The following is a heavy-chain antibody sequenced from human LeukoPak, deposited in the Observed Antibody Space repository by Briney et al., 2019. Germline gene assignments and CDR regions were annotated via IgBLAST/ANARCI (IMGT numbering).Heavy chain of an antibody. CDR2: LHPEDGEA. CDR1: GYTLTELS. J-gene: IGHJ3*02. V-gene: IGHV1-24*01. D-gene: IGHD4-17*01. CDR3: ATRNFGDYGAFDI. Sequence: ASVKVSCKVSGYTLTELSMHWVRQAPGKGLEWLGGLHPEDGEAIYAQTLQGRVTMTEDTSTDTAYMELSSLRSEGTAVYYCATRNFGDYGAFDIWGQGTMVTVSS.